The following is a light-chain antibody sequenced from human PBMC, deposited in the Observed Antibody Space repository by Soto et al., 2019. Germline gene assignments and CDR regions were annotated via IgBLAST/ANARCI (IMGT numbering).Light chain of an antibody. Sequence: EIVLTQSPATLSSFPGDRVTLSCRASQYINTRLAWYQQKHGQAPRLLIYGASTRATGIPARFSGSGSGTEFTLTISSLRSEDCAVYYCQQYNNWPPWTFGQGTKVHIK. V-gene: IGKV3-15*01. CDR3: QQYNNWPPWT. CDR1: QYINTR. CDR2: GAS. J-gene: IGKJ1*01.